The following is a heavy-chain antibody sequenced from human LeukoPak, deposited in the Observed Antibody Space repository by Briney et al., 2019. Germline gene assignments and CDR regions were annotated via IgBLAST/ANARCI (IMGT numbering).Heavy chain of an antibody. D-gene: IGHD2/OR15-2a*01. V-gene: IGHV4-59*08. Sequence: SETLSLTCSVSGGSTSGFYWSWIRQPPGKGLEWIGYVYYSGDRNYNPSLKSRVSMSLDTSKNQVSLRLSSVTAADTAVYYCARHPFSTPFDYWGRGTLVTVSS. J-gene: IGHJ4*02. CDR1: GGSTSGFY. CDR3: ARHPFSTPFDY. CDR2: VYYSGDR.